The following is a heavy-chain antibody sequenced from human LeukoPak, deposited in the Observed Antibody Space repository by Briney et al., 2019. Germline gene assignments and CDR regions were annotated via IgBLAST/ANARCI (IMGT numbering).Heavy chain of an antibody. Sequence: PGGSLRLSCTASEFTFSSYWMNWVRQPPRKGLEWVANINQDGSDKYYVDSVKGRFTISRDNAKNSLYLQMNSLRAEDTAVYYCARVGGSYYYYGIDVWGQGTTVTVSS. CDR2: INQDGSDK. J-gene: IGHJ6*02. CDR1: EFTFSSYW. D-gene: IGHD3-16*01. CDR3: ARVGGSYYYYGIDV. V-gene: IGHV3-7*05.